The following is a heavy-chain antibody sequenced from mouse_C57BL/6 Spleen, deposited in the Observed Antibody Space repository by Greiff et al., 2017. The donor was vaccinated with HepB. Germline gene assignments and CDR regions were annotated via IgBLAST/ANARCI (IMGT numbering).Heavy chain of an antibody. D-gene: IGHD2-5*01. CDR1: GFTFSDYY. CDR3: ARLYSNYGYYDV. V-gene: IGHV5-12*01. Sequence: LQQSGGGLVQPGGSLKLSCAASGFTFSDYYMYWVRQTPEKRLEWVAYISNGGGSTYYPDTAKGRFTISRDNAKNTLYLQMSRLKSEDTAMYYCARLYSNYGYYDVWGTGTTVTVSS. J-gene: IGHJ1*03. CDR2: ISNGGGST.